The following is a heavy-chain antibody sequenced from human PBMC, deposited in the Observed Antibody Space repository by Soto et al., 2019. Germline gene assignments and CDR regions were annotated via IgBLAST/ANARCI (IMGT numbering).Heavy chain of an antibody. J-gene: IGHJ4*02. CDR2: INPSGGAT. Sequence: ASVKVSCKASGYTFSKYYVHWVRHVPGEGLEWMGAINPSGGATSYAQKFQDRVTMTSDTPTSTVYMEVSSLRSEDTAVYYCASNYYDSSGDFDYWGQGTLVTVSS. D-gene: IGHD3-22*01. V-gene: IGHV1-46*03. CDR1: GYTFSKYY. CDR3: ASNYYDSSGDFDY.